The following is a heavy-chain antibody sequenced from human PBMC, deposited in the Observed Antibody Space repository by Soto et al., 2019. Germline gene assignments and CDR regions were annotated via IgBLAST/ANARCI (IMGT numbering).Heavy chain of an antibody. CDR2: IYNSGSA. CDR1: GDFISSHY. Sequence: PSETLSLTCSVSGDFISSHYLSWIRQPPGKGLEWIGYIYNSGSANYNPSLESRVTISADVSKNQFSLRLSSVTAADTAVYYCAITGTTDYWGQGILVTVSS. D-gene: IGHD1-20*01. V-gene: IGHV4-59*08. J-gene: IGHJ4*02. CDR3: AITGTTDY.